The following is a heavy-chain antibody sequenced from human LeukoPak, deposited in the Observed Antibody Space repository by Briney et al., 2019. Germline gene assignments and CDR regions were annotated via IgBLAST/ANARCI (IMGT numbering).Heavy chain of an antibody. CDR3: ATDFVISDNYDSDY. CDR2: FNPEDGET. D-gene: IGHD4-11*01. V-gene: IGHV1-24*01. J-gene: IGHJ4*02. Sequence: ASVKVSCKLSGYTLIELSIHWVRQAPGKGLEWMGGFNPEDGETVYAQKFQGRVTMTEDTSTDTAYMELSSLRSEDTAVYYCATDFVISDNYDSDYWGQGTLVTVSS. CDR1: GYTLIELS.